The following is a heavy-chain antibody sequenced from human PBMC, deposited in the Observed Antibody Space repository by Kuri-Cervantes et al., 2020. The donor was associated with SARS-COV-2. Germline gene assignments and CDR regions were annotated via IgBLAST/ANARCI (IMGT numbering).Heavy chain of an antibody. CDR1: GGSISSGDYY. CDR3: ARGPEGVVAY. J-gene: IGHJ4*02. D-gene: IGHD1-14*01. Sequence: LRLSCTVSGGSISSGDYYWSWIRQPPGKGLEWIGYIYYSGSTYYNPSLKSRVIISVDTSKNQFSLNLRFVTATDAAVYYCARGPEGVVAYWGQGTLVTVSS. V-gene: IGHV4-30-4*08. CDR2: IYYSGST.